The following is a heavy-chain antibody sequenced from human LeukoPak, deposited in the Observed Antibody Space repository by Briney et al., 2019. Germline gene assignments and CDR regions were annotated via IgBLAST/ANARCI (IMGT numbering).Heavy chain of an antibody. V-gene: IGHV3-64D*06. Sequence: PGRSLRLSCSASGFTFNSYPVHCVRRAPGKGRESVSGISRNWGSTYYAESVKGRVNISRDNSKNTMYLQMSSLRAEDTAVYYCVKESGFMVAPNSAFDIWGQGTMVTVSS. CDR1: GFTFNSYP. J-gene: IGHJ3*02. D-gene: IGHD4/OR15-4a*01. CDR3: VKESGFMVAPNSAFDI. CDR2: ISRNWGST.